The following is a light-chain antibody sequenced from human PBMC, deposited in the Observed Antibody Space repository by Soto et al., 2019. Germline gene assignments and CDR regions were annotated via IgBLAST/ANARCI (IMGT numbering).Light chain of an antibody. CDR1: SSDVGGYDY. CDR2: DVS. Sequence: QSAPTQPASVSGSPGQSITISCIGTSSDVGGYDYVSWYQQHPGKAPKLIIYDVSNRPSGVSNRFSGSRSDNTASLTISGLQAEDEGDYYCSSYTTSSIPVVFGGGTQLTVL. CDR3: SSYTTSSIPVV. J-gene: IGLJ2*01. V-gene: IGLV2-14*01.